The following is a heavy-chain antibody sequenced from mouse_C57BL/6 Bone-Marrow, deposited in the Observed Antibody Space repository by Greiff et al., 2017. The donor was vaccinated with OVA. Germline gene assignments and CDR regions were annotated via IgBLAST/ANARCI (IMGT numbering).Heavy chain of an antibody. J-gene: IGHJ4*01. CDR3: ARGDYDYDDGDYYAMDY. D-gene: IGHD2-4*01. V-gene: IGHV3-1*01. Sequence: VKLMESGPGMVKPSQSLSLTCTVTGYSITSGYDWHWIRHFPGNKLEWMGYISYSGSTNYNQSLKSRISITHDTSKNHFFLKLNSVTTEDTATYYCARGDYDYDDGDYYAMDYWGQGTSVTVSS. CDR2: ISYSGST. CDR1: GYSITSGYD.